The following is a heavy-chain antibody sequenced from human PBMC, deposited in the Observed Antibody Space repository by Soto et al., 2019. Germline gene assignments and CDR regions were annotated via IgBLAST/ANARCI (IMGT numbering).Heavy chain of an antibody. Sequence: GGSLRLSCAASGFTFSSYAMHWVRQAPGKGLEWVAVISYAGSNKYYADSVKGRFTISRDNSKNTLYLQMNSLRAEDTAVYYYARAEGYYGMDVWGQGTSLTVSS. CDR1: GFTFSSYA. CDR2: ISYAGSNK. V-gene: IGHV3-30-3*01. CDR3: ARAEGYYGMDV. J-gene: IGHJ6*02.